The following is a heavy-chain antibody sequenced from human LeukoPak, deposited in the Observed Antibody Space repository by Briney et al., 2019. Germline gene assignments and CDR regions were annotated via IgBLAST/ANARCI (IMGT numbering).Heavy chain of an antibody. CDR3: AGGDSGGASYYYMDV. CDR1: GFTFSSYE. D-gene: IGHD3-22*01. CDR2: ISSSGSTI. Sequence: PGGSLRLSCAASGFTFSSYEMNWVRQAPGKGLEWVSYISSSGSTIYYADSVKGRFTISRDNAENSLYLQMNSLRAEDTAVYYCAGGDSGGASYYYMDVWGKGTTVTISS. V-gene: IGHV3-48*03. J-gene: IGHJ6*03.